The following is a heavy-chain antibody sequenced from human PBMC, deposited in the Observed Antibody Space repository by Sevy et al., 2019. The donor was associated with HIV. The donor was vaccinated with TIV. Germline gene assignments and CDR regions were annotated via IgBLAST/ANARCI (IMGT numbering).Heavy chain of an antibody. Sequence: GGSLRLSCVASGFTFPIYSVLWVRQAPGKGLEWLTLISHDGNYKYYVDSVKGRFTISRDNSNNILYLQMSSLRVEDTALYFCARVAVEYCTNDCYHRFDHWGLGTLVTVSS. J-gene: IGHJ4*02. D-gene: IGHD2-8*01. CDR1: GFTFPIYS. CDR2: ISHDGNYK. CDR3: ARVAVEYCTNDCYHRFDH. V-gene: IGHV3-30*04.